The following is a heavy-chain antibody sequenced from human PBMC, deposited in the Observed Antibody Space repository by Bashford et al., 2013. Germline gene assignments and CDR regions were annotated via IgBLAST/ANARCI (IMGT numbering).Heavy chain of an antibody. CDR2: IRSKAHSYTT. J-gene: IGHJ4*03. D-gene: IGHD1-26*01. V-gene: IGHV3-73*01. CDR3: TSRISGSYSFDY. Sequence: GGSLRLSCVASGFTFSGSPMHWVRQASGKGLEWVGRIRSKAHSYTTAYAASVKGRFTISRDDSKNTAYLQMNSLKTEDTALYYCTSRISGSYSFDYWGQGTTVTVSS. CDR1: GFTFSGSP.